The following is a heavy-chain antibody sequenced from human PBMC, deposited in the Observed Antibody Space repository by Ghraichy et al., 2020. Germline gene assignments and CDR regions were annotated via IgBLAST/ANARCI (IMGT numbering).Heavy chain of an antibody. CDR1: GGSISSYY. Sequence: SQTLSLTCTVSGGSISSYYWTWIRLPPGKGLEWIGYIYDSGSTYYNPSLKSRVTISVDTSKKQFSLKLTSLTAADTAVYFCARSRRVTTVTWIDYWGQGRLVTVSS. CDR3: ARSRRVTTVTWIDY. D-gene: IGHD4-17*01. V-gene: IGHV4-59*01. CDR2: IYDSGST. J-gene: IGHJ4*02.